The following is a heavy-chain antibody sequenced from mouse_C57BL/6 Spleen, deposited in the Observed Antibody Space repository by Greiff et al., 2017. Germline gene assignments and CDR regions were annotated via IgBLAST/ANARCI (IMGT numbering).Heavy chain of an antibody. D-gene: IGHD2-1*01. CDR1: GYTFTDYY. Sequence: EVQLQQSGPELVKPGASVKISCKASGYTFTDYYMNWVKQSHGKSLEWIGDIIPNNGGTSYNQKFKGKATLTVDKSSSTAYMELRSLTSEDSAIYYCAREDYGNYVRYFDYWGQGTTLTVSS. CDR3: AREDYGNYVRYFDY. J-gene: IGHJ2*01. V-gene: IGHV1-26*01. CDR2: IIPNNGGT.